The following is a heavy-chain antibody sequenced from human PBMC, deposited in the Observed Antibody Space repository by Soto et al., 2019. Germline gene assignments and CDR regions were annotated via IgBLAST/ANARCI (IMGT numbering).Heavy chain of an antibody. CDR1: GYTFTSYD. CDR3: ARRARYSNDAFDI. J-gene: IGHJ3*02. Sequence: GASVKVSCKASGYTFTSYDINWVRQATGQGLEWMGWMNPNSGNTGYAQKFQGRVTMTRNTSISTAYMVLSSLRSEDTAVYYCARRARYSNDAFDIWGQGTMVTVSS. V-gene: IGHV1-8*01. D-gene: IGHD6-13*01. CDR2: MNPNSGNT.